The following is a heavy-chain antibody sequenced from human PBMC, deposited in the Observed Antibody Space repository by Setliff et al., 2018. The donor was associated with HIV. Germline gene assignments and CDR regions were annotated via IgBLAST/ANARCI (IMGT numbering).Heavy chain of an antibody. D-gene: IGHD3-22*01. Sequence: GGSLRLSCAASGFTFSSYSMNWVRQAPGKGLVWVSRINSDGTSTTYADSVKGRFTISRDNAKNTLYLQMNSLRAEDTAVYYCARDLSYDYDRSSDAFDYWGQGTLVTVSS. J-gene: IGHJ4*02. V-gene: IGHV3-74*03. CDR1: GFTFSSYS. CDR3: ARDLSYDYDRSSDAFDY. CDR2: INSDGTST.